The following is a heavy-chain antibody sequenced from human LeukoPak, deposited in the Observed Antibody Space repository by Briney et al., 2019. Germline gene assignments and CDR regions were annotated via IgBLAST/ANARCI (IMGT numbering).Heavy chain of an antibody. Sequence: SETLSLTCAVYGGSFSGYYWSWIRQPPGKGLELIGEINHSGSTNYNPSLKSRVTISVDTSKNQFSLKLSSVTAADTAVYYCARTRGSRPVDYWGQGTLVTVSS. CDR2: INHSGST. CDR1: GGSFSGYY. V-gene: IGHV4-34*01. CDR3: ARTRGSRPVDY. D-gene: IGHD1-26*01. J-gene: IGHJ4*02.